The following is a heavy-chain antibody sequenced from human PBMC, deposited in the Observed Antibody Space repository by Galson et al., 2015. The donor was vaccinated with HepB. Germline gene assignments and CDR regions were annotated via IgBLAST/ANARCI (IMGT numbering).Heavy chain of an antibody. Sequence: SLRLSCAASGFTFSGYYMSWIRQAPGKGLEWVSYIKSSGSSIYYADSVKGRFTISRDNAKNSLYLLMNSLRAEDTAVYYCARDVGATYRRDAFDIWGQGTMLTVSS. D-gene: IGHD1-26*01. CDR2: IKSSGSSI. CDR3: ARDVGATYRRDAFDI. V-gene: IGHV3-11*01. J-gene: IGHJ3*02. CDR1: GFTFSGYY.